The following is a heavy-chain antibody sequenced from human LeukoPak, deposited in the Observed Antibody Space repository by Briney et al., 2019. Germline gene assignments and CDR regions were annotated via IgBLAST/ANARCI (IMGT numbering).Heavy chain of an antibody. J-gene: IGHJ4*02. CDR2: IKRQTHGGTT. CDR1: GFTFSNAW. CDR3: TTDAATIRAAGTGPY. Sequence: QPGGSLRLSCAASGFTFSNAWMSWVRQAPGKGLEWVGRIKRQTHGGTTDYAAPVKGRFTISRDDSKNTLYVQMNSLKTEDTAVYYCTTDAATIRAAGTGPYWGQGTLVTVSS. D-gene: IGHD6-13*01. V-gene: IGHV3-15*01.